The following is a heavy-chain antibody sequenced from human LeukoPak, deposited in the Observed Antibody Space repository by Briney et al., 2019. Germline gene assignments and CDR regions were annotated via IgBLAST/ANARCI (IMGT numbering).Heavy chain of an antibody. Sequence: PSETLSLTCTVSGGSISSYYWSWIRQSPGKGLEWIGYIYHSGSTQFNPALKSRVTISVDTSKNQFSLKLSSVTAADTAIYYSARFIYDSGGYYLDDWGQGILVTVSS. CDR1: GGSISSYY. CDR2: IYHSGST. J-gene: IGHJ4*02. D-gene: IGHD3-22*01. CDR3: ARFIYDSGGYYLDD. V-gene: IGHV4-59*08.